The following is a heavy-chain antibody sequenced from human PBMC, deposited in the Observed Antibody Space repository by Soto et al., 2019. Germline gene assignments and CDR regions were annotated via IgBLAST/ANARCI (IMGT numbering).Heavy chain of an antibody. V-gene: IGHV3-33*01. D-gene: IGHD3-10*01. J-gene: IGHJ4*02. CDR2: IWYDGSNK. CDR1: GFTFSSYG. CDR3: ARDRKVRGVIIRGLGY. Sequence: PGGSLRLSCAASGFTFSSYGIHWVRQAPGKGLEWVAVIWYDGSNKYYADSVKGRFTISRDNSKNTLYLQMNSLRAEDTAVYYCARDRKVRGVIIRGLGYWGQGTLVTVSS.